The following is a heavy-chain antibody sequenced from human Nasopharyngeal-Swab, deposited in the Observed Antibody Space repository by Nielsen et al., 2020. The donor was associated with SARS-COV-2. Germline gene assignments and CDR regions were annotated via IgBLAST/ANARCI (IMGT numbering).Heavy chain of an antibody. Sequence: WIRQPPGKGLEWIGSIYYSGSTYYNPSLKSRVTISVVTSKNQFSLKLSSVTAADTAVYYCASQGSGSYYLLYYYYGMDVWGQGTTVTVSS. D-gene: IGHD1-26*01. CDR3: ASQGSGSYYLLYYYYGMDV. J-gene: IGHJ6*02. CDR2: IYYSGST. V-gene: IGHV4-39*01.